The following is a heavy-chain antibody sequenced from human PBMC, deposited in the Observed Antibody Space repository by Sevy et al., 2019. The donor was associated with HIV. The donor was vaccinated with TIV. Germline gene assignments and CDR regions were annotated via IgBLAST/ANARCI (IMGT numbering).Heavy chain of an antibody. CDR2: FDPEYDDP. J-gene: IGHJ4*02. Sequence: ASLKVSCNVSGYRLSELSTYWVRQTPAKGLEGMGGFDPEYDDPIYAQNFQGRVTMTEDTSTDTAYMELSSLTSEDTAVYYCATLIVGTSYRRLWGPGTLVTVSS. D-gene: IGHD1-26*01. CDR1: GYRLSELS. CDR3: ATLIVGTSYRRL. V-gene: IGHV1-24*01.